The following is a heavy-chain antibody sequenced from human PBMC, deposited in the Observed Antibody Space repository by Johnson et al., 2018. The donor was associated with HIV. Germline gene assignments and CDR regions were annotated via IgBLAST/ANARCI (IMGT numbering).Heavy chain of an antibody. Sequence: QVQLVESGGGVVQPGRSLRLSCAASGFTFSSYTMHWVRQAPGKGLAWGAVISYAGSNKYSAESVKGRFTISRDNSKNTVYLQMNSLMAEEPAVYYCAGAGQLPEDAFDIWGQGTMVTVSS. CDR2: ISYAGSNK. V-gene: IGHV3-30-3*01. CDR3: AGAGQLPEDAFDI. CDR1: GFTFSSYT. J-gene: IGHJ3*02. D-gene: IGHD1-7*01.